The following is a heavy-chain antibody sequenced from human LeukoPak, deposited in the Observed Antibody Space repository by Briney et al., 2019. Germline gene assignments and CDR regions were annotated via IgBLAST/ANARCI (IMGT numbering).Heavy chain of an antibody. J-gene: IGHJ5*02. CDR1: GGSISSGSYY. CDR2: IYTSGST. V-gene: IGHV4-61*02. Sequence: SETLSLTCPVYGGSISSGSYYWSWIRQPAGKGLEWIGRIYTSGSTNYNPSLKSRVTISVDTSKNQFSLKLSSVTAADTAVYYCARVSTVTKIDPWGQGTLVTVSS. CDR3: ARVSTVTKIDP. D-gene: IGHD4-17*01.